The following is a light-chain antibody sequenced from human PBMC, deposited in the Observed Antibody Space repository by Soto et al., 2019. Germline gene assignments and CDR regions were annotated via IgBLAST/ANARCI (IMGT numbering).Light chain of an antibody. Sequence: DIQMTQSPSTLSASVGDRVTITCRASQSISSWLAWYQQKPGKAPKLLIYDACSLESWVSSRLSGSGSGTEFTLTISSLQPDDFATYYCQQYNSYRTFGQGTKVEIK. CDR1: QSISSW. CDR3: QQYNSYRT. V-gene: IGKV1-5*01. J-gene: IGKJ1*01. CDR2: DAC.